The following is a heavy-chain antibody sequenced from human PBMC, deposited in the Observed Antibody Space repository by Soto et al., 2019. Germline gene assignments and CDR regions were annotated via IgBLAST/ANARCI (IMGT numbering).Heavy chain of an antibody. J-gene: IGHJ6*02. V-gene: IGHV3-33*01. CDR1: GFTFSSYG. CDR2: IWYVGSNK. Sequence: PGGSLRLSCAASGFTFSSYGMHWVRQAQGKGLEWVAVIWYVGSNKYYADSVKGLFTISRDNSKNTLYLQRNSLRAEDTAVYYCARVRTTYSGYDYYYYGMDVWGQGTTVTVS. D-gene: IGHD5-12*01. CDR3: ARVRTTYSGYDYYYYGMDV.